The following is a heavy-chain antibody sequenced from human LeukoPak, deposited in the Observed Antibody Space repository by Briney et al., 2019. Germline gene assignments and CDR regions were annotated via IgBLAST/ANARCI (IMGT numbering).Heavy chain of an antibody. Sequence: PSQTLSLTCSVSGAAMNSGDYYWTWIRQSPGMGLEWIAYIHYNGATYYNPSLKSRLSVSLDTSRNHFSLNLTSVSAADTAVYFCSRVMSDCGSVMCYKGYLDSWGQGTLVTVSS. V-gene: IGHV4-30-4*08. CDR3: SRVMSDCGSVMCYKGYLDS. CDR2: IHYNGAT. J-gene: IGHJ4*02. D-gene: IGHD2-21*01. CDR1: GAAMNSGDYY.